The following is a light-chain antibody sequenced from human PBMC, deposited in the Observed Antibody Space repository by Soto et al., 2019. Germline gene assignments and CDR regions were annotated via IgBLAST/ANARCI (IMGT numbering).Light chain of an antibody. V-gene: IGKV3-15*01. Sequence: EIVMTQSPATLSVSPGERVTLHCRASQSVTSNLAWYQHKPGQSPRLLIYRASARATGVPDRFSGSGSGTEFTLTISSLQSEDFAFYYCQQYNNWTPITFGQGTRLEIK. J-gene: IGKJ5*01. CDR2: RAS. CDR3: QQYNNWTPIT. CDR1: QSVTSN.